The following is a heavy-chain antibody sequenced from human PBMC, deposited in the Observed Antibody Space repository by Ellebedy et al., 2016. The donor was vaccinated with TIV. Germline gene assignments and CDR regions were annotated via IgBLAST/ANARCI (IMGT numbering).Heavy chain of an antibody. J-gene: IGHJ3*02. CDR2: IIPIFGTA. CDR3: ARDVYPRERDAFDI. D-gene: IGHD1-1*01. Sequence: SVKVSCXASGGTFSSYAISWVRQAPGQGLEWMGGIIPIFGTANYAQKFQGRVTITADESTSTAYMELSSLRSEDTAVYYCARDVYPRERDAFDIWGQGTMVTVSS. CDR1: GGTFSSYA. V-gene: IGHV1-69*13.